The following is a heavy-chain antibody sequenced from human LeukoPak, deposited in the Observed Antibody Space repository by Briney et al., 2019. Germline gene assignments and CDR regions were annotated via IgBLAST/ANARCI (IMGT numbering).Heavy chain of an antibody. Sequence: PGGSLRLSCAASGFTFTNYVMNWVRQAPGKGLVWVSRIKSDGSTNYADSVKGRFTISRDNANVYLQMNSLRAEDTATYHCAREYDSKGRFDNWGQGTLVIVSS. J-gene: IGHJ4*02. V-gene: IGHV3-74*01. CDR2: IKSDGST. D-gene: IGHD3-22*01. CDR1: GFTFTNYV. CDR3: AREYDSKGRFDN.